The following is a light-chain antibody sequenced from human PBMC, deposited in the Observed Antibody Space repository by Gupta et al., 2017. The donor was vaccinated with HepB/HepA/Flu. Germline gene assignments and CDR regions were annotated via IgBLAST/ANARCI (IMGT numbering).Light chain of an antibody. CDR2: GAS. Sequence: EIVMTQSPATLSVSPGERATLSCRASQSVSSNLAWYKQKPGQAPRLLIYGASTRATGIPARFSGSGYGTEFTLTISSRQSEDFAVYYCQQYKNWPPITFGGGTKVEIK. CDR1: QSVSSN. J-gene: IGKJ4*01. CDR3: QQYKNWPPIT. V-gene: IGKV3-15*01.